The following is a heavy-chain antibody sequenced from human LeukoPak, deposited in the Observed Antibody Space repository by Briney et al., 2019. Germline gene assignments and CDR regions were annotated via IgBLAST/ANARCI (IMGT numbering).Heavy chain of an antibody. D-gene: IGHD4-17*01. CDR1: GYTFTSYG. CDR2: ISAYNGNT. CDR3: ARPAKDCGDLELDY. V-gene: IGHV1-18*01. J-gene: IGHJ4*02. Sequence: ASVKVSCKASGYTFTSYGISWVRQAPGQGLEWIGWISAYNGNTNYVQKLQGRVNMTTDTSTSTAYMELRSLRSDDTAVYYCARPAKDCGDLELDYWGQGTLVTVSS.